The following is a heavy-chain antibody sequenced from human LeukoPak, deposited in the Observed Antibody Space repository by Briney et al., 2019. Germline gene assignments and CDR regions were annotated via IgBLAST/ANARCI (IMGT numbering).Heavy chain of an antibody. CDR3: ARGKAAVDYYYGMDV. Sequence: GGSLRLSCAASGFTFSSYWMSWVRQAPGKGREWVANIKQDGSEKYYVDSVKGRFTISRDNAKNSLYLQMSSLRAEDTAVYYCARGKAAVDYYYGMDVWGKGTTVTVSS. CDR2: IKQDGSEK. CDR1: GFTFSSYW. D-gene: IGHD6-13*01. V-gene: IGHV3-7*03. J-gene: IGHJ6*04.